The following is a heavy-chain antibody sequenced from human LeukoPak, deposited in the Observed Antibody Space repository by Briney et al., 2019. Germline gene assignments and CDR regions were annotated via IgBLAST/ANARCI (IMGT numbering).Heavy chain of an antibody. V-gene: IGHV3-23*01. CDR3: AKVTGEATCFDY. Sequence: GGSLRLSCAASGFTFSSYAMSWVRQAPGEGLEWVSAISGSGGSTYYADSVKGRFTISRDNSKNTLYLQMNSLRAEDTAVYYCAKVTGEATCFDYWGQGTLVTVSS. J-gene: IGHJ4*02. D-gene: IGHD7-27*01. CDR1: GFTFSSYA. CDR2: ISGSGGST.